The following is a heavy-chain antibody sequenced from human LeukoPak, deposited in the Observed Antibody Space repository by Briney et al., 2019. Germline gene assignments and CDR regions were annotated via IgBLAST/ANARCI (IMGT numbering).Heavy chain of an antibody. J-gene: IGHJ3*02. CDR2: INHSGST. CDR1: GGSFSGYY. Sequence: PSETLSLTCAVYGGSFSGYYWSWIRQPPGKGLEWIGEINHSGSTNYNPSLKSRVTMSVDTSKNQFSLKLSSVTAADTAVYYCARDYRGVEGITLMRNAFDIWGQGTMVTVSS. CDR3: ARDYRGVEGITLMRNAFDI. D-gene: IGHD3-10*01. V-gene: IGHV4-34*01.